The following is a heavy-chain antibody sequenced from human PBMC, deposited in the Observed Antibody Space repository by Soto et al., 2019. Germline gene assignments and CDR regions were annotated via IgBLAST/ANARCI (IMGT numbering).Heavy chain of an antibody. CDR3: ASPEGGSGWYYYGMDV. D-gene: IGHD6-19*01. J-gene: IGHJ6*02. V-gene: IGHV1-69*02. CDR2: IIPILGIA. CDR1: GGTFSSYT. Sequence: GASVKVSCKASGGTFSSYTISWVRQAPGQGLEWMGRIIPILGIANYAQKFQGRVTITADKSTSTAYMELSSLRSEDTAVYYCASPEGGSGWYYYGMDVWGQGTTVTVSS.